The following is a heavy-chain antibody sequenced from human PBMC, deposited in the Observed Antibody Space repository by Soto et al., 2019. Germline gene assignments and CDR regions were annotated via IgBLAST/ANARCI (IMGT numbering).Heavy chain of an antibody. CDR2: ISWNSGSI. V-gene: IGHV3-9*01. D-gene: IGHD2-2*02. Sequence: EVQLVESGGGLVQPGRSLRLSCAASGFTFDDYAMHWVRQAPGKGLEWVSGISWNSGSIGYADSVKGRFTISRDNAKKSLYLHMNSLRAEDTALYYCAKSLLGYCSSTSCYTGPGYYYGMDVWGQGTTVTVSS. J-gene: IGHJ6*02. CDR3: AKSLLGYCSSTSCYTGPGYYYGMDV. CDR1: GFTFDDYA.